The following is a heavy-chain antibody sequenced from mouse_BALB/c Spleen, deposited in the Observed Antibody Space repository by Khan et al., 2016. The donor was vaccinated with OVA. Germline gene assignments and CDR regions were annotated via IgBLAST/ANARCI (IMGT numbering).Heavy chain of an antibody. J-gene: IGHJ4*01. D-gene: IGHD4-1*01. V-gene: IGHV5-15*02. Sequence: EVELVESGGGLVQPGGSRKLSCAASGFTFSDYGMAWVRQAPGKGPEWVAFISNLAYSIYYADTVTGRFTISRANAKNTLYLEMSTLRSEDKAMYCCAMSWDMDYWGQGTTVTVSS. CDR2: ISNLAYSI. CDR3: AMSWDMDY. CDR1: GFTFSDYG.